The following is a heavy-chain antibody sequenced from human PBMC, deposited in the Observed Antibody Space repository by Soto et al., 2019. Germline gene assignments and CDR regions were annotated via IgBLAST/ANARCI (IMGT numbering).Heavy chain of an antibody. CDR1: GFTFSIYA. V-gene: IGHV3-30*18. CDR3: AKDRGPRRQWLIDQFDY. Sequence: QVQLVESGGGVVQPGRSLRVSCAASGFTFSIYAMHWVRQAPGTGLEWVAVISYDGTKTYYADSVKGRFTISRDNSKNTVYLQTHSLRDKDTAVYYCAKDRGPRRQWLIDQFDYWGQGTLVTVSP. CDR2: ISYDGTKT. J-gene: IGHJ4*02. D-gene: IGHD6-19*01.